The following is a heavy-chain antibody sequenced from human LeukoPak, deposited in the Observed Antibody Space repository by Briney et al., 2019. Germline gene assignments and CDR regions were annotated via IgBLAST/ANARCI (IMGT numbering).Heavy chain of an antibody. CDR2: IYHSGST. CDR1: GGSISSSNW. V-gene: IGHV4-4*02. CDR3: ARDRLGCSGGSCYSSFDI. J-gene: IGHJ3*02. D-gene: IGHD2-15*01. Sequence: SGTLSLTCAVSGGSISSSNWWSWIRQPPGKGLEWIGEIYHSGSTNYNPSLKSRVTISVDKSKNQFSLKLSSVTAADTAVYYCARDRLGCSGGSCYSSFDIWGQGTMVTVSS.